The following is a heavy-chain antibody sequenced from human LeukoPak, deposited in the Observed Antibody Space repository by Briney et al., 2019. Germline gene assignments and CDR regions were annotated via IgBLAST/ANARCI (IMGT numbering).Heavy chain of an antibody. Sequence: ASVKVSCKASGYTFTSYGISWVRQAPGQGLEWMEWISAYNGNTNYAQKLQGRVTMTTDTSTSTAYMELRSLRSDDTAVYYCARFRRRDRIQLWSDFDYWGQGTLVTVSS. CDR1: GYTFTSYG. CDR3: ARFRRRDRIQLWSDFDY. J-gene: IGHJ4*02. CDR2: ISAYNGNT. V-gene: IGHV1-18*01. D-gene: IGHD5-18*01.